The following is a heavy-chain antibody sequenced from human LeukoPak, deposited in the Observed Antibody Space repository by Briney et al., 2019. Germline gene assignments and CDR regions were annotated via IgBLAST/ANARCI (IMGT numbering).Heavy chain of an antibody. V-gene: IGHV3-23*01. CDR3: ARAHLVWELNGGFDY. CDR2: ISGSGGST. J-gene: IGHJ4*02. D-gene: IGHD1-26*01. CDR1: GFTFSSYA. Sequence: GGSLRLSCAASGFTFSSYAMSWVRQAPGKGLEWVSAISGSGGSTYYADSVKGRFTISRDNSKNTLYLQMNSLRAEDTAVYYCARAHLVWELNGGFDYWGQGTLVTVSS.